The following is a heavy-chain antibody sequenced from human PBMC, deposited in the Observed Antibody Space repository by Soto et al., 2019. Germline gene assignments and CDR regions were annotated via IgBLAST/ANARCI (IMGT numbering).Heavy chain of an antibody. J-gene: IGHJ4*02. Sequence: GASVKVSCKVSGYTLTELSMHWVRQAPGKGLEWMGGFDPEDGETIYAQKFQGRVTMTEDTSTDTAYMELSSLRSEDTAVYYCATLSSLPNSEGDYFDYWGQGTLVTVSS. CDR3: ATLSSLPNSEGDYFDY. CDR1: GYTLTELS. V-gene: IGHV1-24*01. D-gene: IGHD2-8*01. CDR2: FDPEDGET.